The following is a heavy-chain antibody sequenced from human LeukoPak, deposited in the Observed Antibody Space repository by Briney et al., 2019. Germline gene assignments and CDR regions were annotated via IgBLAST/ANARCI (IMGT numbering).Heavy chain of an antibody. CDR3: ATAAAGTLDY. V-gene: IGHV3-21*01. D-gene: IGHD6-13*01. CDR2: ISSSSSYI. J-gene: IGHJ4*02. CDR1: GFTFSRYS. Sequence: GGSLRLSCAASGFTFSRYSMNWVRQAPGKGLEWVSSISSSSSYIYYADSVKGRFTISRDNAKNSLYLQMNSLRAEDTAVYYCATAAAGTLDYWGQGTLVTVSS.